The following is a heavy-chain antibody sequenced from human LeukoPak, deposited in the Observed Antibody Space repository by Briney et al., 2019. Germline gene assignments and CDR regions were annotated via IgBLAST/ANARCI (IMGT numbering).Heavy chain of an antibody. CDR2: ISYDGSSE. CDR1: GFTFSSYG. D-gene: IGHD1-26*01. Sequence: GGSLSLSCVGSGFTFSSYGIHWVRQLPGKGPEWVAIISYDGSSEFYADSVKGRFKISRDNSKNTVNLQMNSLRAEDTAVYYCARDPYSGSYGNYYYYFMDVWGKGTTVTISS. CDR3: ARDPYSGSYGNYYYYFMDV. V-gene: IGHV3-33*05. J-gene: IGHJ6*03.